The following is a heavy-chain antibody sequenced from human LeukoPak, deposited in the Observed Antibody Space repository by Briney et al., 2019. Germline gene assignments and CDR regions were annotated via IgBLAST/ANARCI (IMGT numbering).Heavy chain of an antibody. J-gene: IGHJ4*02. CDR3: ARGGSTGWYSFDY. CDR1: GFRFDDYG. Sequence: PGGSLRLSCVASGFRFDDYGMSWVRQAPGKGLEWVSGTNWNGGSTGYADSVKGRFTISRDNAKNSLYLRMNSLRAEDTALYYCARGGSTGWYSFDYWGQGTLVTVSS. V-gene: IGHV3-20*04. CDR2: TNWNGGST. D-gene: IGHD6-19*01.